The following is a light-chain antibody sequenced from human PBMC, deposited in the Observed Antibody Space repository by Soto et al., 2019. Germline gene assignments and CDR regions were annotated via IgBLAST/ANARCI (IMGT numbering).Light chain of an antibody. Sequence: QSVLTQPPSTSGPPGQRVTISCSGSSSNIGTNTVSWYQQLPGTAPKLLIYSNNERPSGVPDRFSGSKSGTSASLAISGLQSEDEADYYCAAWDDSLNGGVFGGGTKLTVL. CDR2: SNN. V-gene: IGLV1-44*01. CDR1: SSNIGTNT. J-gene: IGLJ2*01. CDR3: AAWDDSLNGGV.